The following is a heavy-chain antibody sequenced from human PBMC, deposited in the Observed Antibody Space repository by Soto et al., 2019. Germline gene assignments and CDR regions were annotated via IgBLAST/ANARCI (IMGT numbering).Heavy chain of an antibody. CDR2: ISYDGSNK. J-gene: IGHJ5*02. V-gene: IGHV3-30*18. CDR1: GFTFSSYG. Sequence: SLRLSCAASGFTFSSYGMHWVRQAPGKGLEWVAVISYDGSNKYYADSVKGRFTISRDNSKNTLYLQMNSLRAEDTAVYYCAKDLEYDFWSGRDNSFDPWGQGTLVTVSS. D-gene: IGHD3-3*01. CDR3: AKDLEYDFWSGRDNSFDP.